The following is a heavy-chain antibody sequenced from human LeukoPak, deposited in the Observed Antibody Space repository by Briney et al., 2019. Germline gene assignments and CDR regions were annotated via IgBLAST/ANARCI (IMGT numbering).Heavy chain of an antibody. Sequence: GGSLRLSCAASGFTFSSYAMSWVRQAPGKGLEWVSAISGSGGSTYYADSVMGRFTISRDNSKNTLYLQMNSLRAEDTAVYYCANLKGIAVAGTFGYWGQGTLVTVSS. D-gene: IGHD6-19*01. J-gene: IGHJ4*02. CDR2: ISGSGGST. CDR1: GFTFSSYA. V-gene: IGHV3-23*01. CDR3: ANLKGIAVAGTFGY.